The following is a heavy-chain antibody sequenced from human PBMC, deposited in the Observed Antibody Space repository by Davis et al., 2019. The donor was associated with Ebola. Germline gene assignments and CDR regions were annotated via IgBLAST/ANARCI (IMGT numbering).Heavy chain of an antibody. D-gene: IGHD3-9*01. Sequence: AASVKVSCKASGYTFTSYAMHWVRQAPGQRLEWMGWINAGNGNTKYSQKFQGRVTITRDTSASTAYMELSSLRSEGTAVYYCARLRYLSGMDVWGQGTTVTVSS. CDR1: GYTFTSYA. CDR3: ARLRYLSGMDV. J-gene: IGHJ6*02. V-gene: IGHV1-3*01. CDR2: INAGNGNT.